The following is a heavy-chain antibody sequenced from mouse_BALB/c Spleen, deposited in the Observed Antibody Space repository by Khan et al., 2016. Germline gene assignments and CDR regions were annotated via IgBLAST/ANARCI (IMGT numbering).Heavy chain of an antibody. CDR2: INSNGGRT. J-gene: IGHJ4*01. D-gene: IGHD1-1*01. CDR1: GFTFRRYG. Sequence: EVELVESGGGLVQPGGSLKLSCAASGFTFRRYGMSWVRQTPDKRLELVATINSNGGRTYFPDSVKGRSTISRDTANNTRNLRSSSMKSENTDMYNCARKNYGSSSMHYWGQGTSITVST. V-gene: IGHV5-6-3*01. CDR3: ARKNYGSSSMHY.